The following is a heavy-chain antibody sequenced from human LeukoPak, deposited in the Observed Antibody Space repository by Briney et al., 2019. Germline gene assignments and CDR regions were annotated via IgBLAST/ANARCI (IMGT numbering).Heavy chain of an antibody. CDR2: INHSGST. V-gene: IGHV4-34*01. CDR3: ARTPDIPKHNWFDP. J-gene: IGHJ5*02. Sequence: SETLSLTCAVYGGSFSGYYWSWIRQPPGKGLEWIGEINHSGSTNYNPSLKSRVTISVDTSKNQFSLELSSATAADTAVYYCARTPDIPKHNWFDPWGQGTLVTVSS. CDR1: GGSFSGYY. D-gene: IGHD3-9*01.